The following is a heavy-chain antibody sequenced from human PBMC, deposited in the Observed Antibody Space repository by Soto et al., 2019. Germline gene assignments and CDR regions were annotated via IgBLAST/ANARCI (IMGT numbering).Heavy chain of an antibody. CDR2: ISGSGGSK. CDR3: AKLDIAMGTIAVAGTLDY. V-gene: IGHV3-23*01. D-gene: IGHD6-19*01. J-gene: IGHJ4*02. CDR1: GVTFSRYA. Sequence: GSLRLSCAASGVTFSRYAMSSVRQAQGEGLEWVSAISGSGGSKYYADSVKGRFTISRDNSKNTLYLQRNSLRAEDTAVYYCAKLDIAMGTIAVAGTLDYWRQGTLVTVSS.